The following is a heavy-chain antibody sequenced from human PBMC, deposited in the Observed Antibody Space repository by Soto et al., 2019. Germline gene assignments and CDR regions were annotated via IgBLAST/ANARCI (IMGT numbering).Heavy chain of an antibody. CDR2: IYYSGST. CDR3: ARDSTPRYGSGSYYMGYYYYGMDV. V-gene: IGHV4-31*03. D-gene: IGHD3-10*01. Sequence: QVQLQESGPGLVKPSQTLSLTCTVSGGSISSGGYYWSWIRQHPGKGLEWIGYIYYSGSTYYNPSLKSRVTISVDTSKNQFSLKLSSVTAADMAVYYCARDSTPRYGSGSYYMGYYYYGMDVWGQGTTVTVSS. CDR1: GGSISSGGYY. J-gene: IGHJ6*02.